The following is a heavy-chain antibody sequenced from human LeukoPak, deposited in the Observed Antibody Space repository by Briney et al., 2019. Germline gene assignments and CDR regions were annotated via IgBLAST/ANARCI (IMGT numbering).Heavy chain of an antibody. V-gene: IGHV3-21*04. J-gene: IGHJ4*02. CDR2: ISSSSSYI. Sequence: PGRSLRLSCAASGFTFSSYSMNWVRQAPGKGLEWVSSISSSSSYIYYADSVKGRFTISRDNAKNSLYLQMNSLRAEDTAVYYCAKGHHYGSGSYWVWGQGTLVTVSS. CDR3: AKGHHYGSGSYWV. CDR1: GFTFSSYS. D-gene: IGHD3-10*01.